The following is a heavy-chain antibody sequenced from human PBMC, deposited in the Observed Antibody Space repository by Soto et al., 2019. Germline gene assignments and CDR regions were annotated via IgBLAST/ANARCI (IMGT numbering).Heavy chain of an antibody. CDR3: ARLSGPRYYYYGMDV. V-gene: IGHV4-59*01. D-gene: IGHD6-19*01. Sequence: SETLSLTCTVSGGSISSYYWGWIRQPPGKGLEWIGYIYYSGSTNYNPSLKSRVTISVDTSKNQFSLKLSSVTAADTAVYYCARLSGPRYYYYGMDVWGQGTTVTVSS. CDR1: GGSISSYY. CDR2: IYYSGST. J-gene: IGHJ6*02.